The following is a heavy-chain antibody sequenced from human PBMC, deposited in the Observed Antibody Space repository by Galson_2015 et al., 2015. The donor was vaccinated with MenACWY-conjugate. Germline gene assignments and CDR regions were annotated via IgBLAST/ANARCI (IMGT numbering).Heavy chain of an antibody. CDR2: ISPGDSET. D-gene: IGHD1-26*01. J-gene: IGHJ6*02. CDR3: ARHPPGGRGMDV. Sequence: QSGAEVKKPGESLMISCKGSGYTFTTYWIGWVRQLPGKGLEWMALISPGDSETRYSTAFQGQVTISADKSISTAYVQWDSLQASDTAMYYCARHPPGGRGMDVWGQGTTVTVSS. CDR1: GYTFTTYW. V-gene: IGHV5-51*01.